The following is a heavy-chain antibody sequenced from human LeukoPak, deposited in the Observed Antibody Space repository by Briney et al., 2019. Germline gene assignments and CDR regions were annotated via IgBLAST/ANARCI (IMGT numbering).Heavy chain of an antibody. V-gene: IGHV1-2*06. Sequence: ASVKVSCKASGYTFTGYYMHWVRQAPGQGLEWMGRINPNSGGTNYAQKFQGRVTMTRDTSISTAYMELSRLRSDDTAVYYCARDYSRGYSYGADYWGKGILVTVSS. D-gene: IGHD5-18*01. CDR3: ARDYSRGYSYGADY. CDR1: GYTFTGYY. CDR2: INPNSGGT. J-gene: IGHJ4*02.